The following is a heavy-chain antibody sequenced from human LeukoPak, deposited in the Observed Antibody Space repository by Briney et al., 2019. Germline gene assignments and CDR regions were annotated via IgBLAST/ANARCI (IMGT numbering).Heavy chain of an antibody. CDR2: INSGGSST. D-gene: IGHD3-3*01. V-gene: IGHV3-74*01. CDR3: ARDLYDGLGLFDY. CDR1: GFTLSSYW. Sequence: PGGSLRLSCAASGFTLSSYWMHWVRQAPGKGLVWVSRINSGGSSTSYADSVKGRFTISRDNAENTLYLQMSSLRAEDTAVYYCARDLYDGLGLFDYWGQGTLVTVSS. J-gene: IGHJ4*02.